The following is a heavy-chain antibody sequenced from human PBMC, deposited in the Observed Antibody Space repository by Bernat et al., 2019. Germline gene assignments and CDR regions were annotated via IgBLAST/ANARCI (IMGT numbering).Heavy chain of an antibody. Sequence: EVQLVESGGGLVKPGGSLRLSCAASGFTFSSYSMNWVRQAPGKGLEWVSSISSSSSYIYYADSVKGRFTIYRDNAKNSLYLQMNSLRAEDTAVYYCARAPPLSFAFCGGDCYYFDYWGQGTLVSVSS. CDR1: GFTFSSYS. D-gene: IGHD2-21*02. J-gene: IGHJ4*02. CDR3: ARAPPLSFAFCGGDCYYFDY. V-gene: IGHV3-21*01. CDR2: ISSSSSYI.